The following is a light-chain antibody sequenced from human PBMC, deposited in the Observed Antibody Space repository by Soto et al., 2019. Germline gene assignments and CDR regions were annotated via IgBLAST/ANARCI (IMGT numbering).Light chain of an antibody. J-gene: IGKJ2*01. CDR2: DAS. V-gene: IGKV3-11*01. CDR3: QQYGSSPNT. Sequence: EIVLTQSPVTLSLSPGERATLSCRASHSISTYLAWYQQKPGQAPRLLIYDASNRAPGIPARFSGSGSGTDFTLTITSLEPEDFAVYYCQQYGSSPNTFGQGTKLEIK. CDR1: HSISTY.